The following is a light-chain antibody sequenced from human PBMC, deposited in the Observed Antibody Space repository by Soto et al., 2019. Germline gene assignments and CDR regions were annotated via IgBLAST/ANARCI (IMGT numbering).Light chain of an antibody. V-gene: IGKV3-11*01. CDR1: QSVSSY. CDR2: DAS. J-gene: IGKJ3*01. Sequence: EIVLTQSPATLSLSPGERATLSCRASQSVSSYLAWYQQKPGQAPRLLIYDASNRATGIPPRFSGSGSGTDFTRTISSLEPEDFAVYYCQQRSNWPPMFTFGPGNKVDIK. CDR3: QQRSNWPPMFT.